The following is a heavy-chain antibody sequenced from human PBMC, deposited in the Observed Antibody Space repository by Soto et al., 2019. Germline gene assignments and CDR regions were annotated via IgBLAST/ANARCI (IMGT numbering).Heavy chain of an antibody. CDR1: GFTISNYW. Sequence: PGGSLRLSCRAPGFTISNYWMNWVRQAPGKGLEWVANTDQDGGEKYYVDSVKGRFTISRDTAKNSLFLQINSLRVEDTAVYYCARDQYCSSTTCFGGMDVWGQGTTVTVSS. J-gene: IGHJ6*02. CDR2: TDQDGGEK. D-gene: IGHD2-2*01. CDR3: ARDQYCSSTTCFGGMDV. V-gene: IGHV3-7*03.